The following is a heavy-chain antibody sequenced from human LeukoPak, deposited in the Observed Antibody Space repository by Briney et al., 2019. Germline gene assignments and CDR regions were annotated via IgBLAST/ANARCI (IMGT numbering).Heavy chain of an antibody. CDR1: GFTVSTNF. J-gene: IGHJ4*02. Sequence: GGSLRLSCAASGFTVSTNFMSWVRQAPGKGLEWVSVIYAGGATYYADSVKGRFTISRDNSKNTLYLQMNSLRAEDTAVYYCAHISSSWPDYWGQGTLVTVSS. CDR3: AHISSSWPDY. V-gene: IGHV3-53*01. CDR2: IYAGGAT. D-gene: IGHD6-13*01.